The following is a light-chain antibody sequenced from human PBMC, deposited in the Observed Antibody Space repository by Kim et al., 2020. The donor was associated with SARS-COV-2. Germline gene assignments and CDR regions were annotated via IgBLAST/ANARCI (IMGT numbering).Light chain of an antibody. J-gene: IGLJ2*01. CDR2: GNS. Sequence: GQRVNISCTGSSSNIGAGYDVHWYQQLPGTAPKLLFYGNSNRPSGVPDRFSGSKSGTSASLAITGLQAEDEAEYYCQSYDSSLSVVFGGGTQLTVL. CDR1: SSNIGAGYD. V-gene: IGLV1-40*01. CDR3: QSYDSSLSVV.